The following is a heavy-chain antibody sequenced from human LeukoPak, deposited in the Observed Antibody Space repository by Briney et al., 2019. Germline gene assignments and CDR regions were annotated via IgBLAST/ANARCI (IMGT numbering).Heavy chain of an antibody. CDR3: ARDPDPVVRGPRRAFDL. V-gene: IGHV3-48*01. Sequence: GGSLRLSCAASGFTFSSYSMNWVRQAPGKGLEWVSYISSSSSTIYYADSVKGRFIISRDDSKSTVYLQMNSLRVDDTAMYYCARDPDPVVRGPRRAFDLWGQGTMVTVSP. J-gene: IGHJ3*01. CDR2: ISSSSSTI. D-gene: IGHD3-10*01. CDR1: GFTFSSYS.